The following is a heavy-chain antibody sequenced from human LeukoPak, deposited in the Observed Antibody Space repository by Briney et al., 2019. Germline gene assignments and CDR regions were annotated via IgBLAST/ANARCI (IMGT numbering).Heavy chain of an antibody. CDR2: INWNGGST. CDR3: AREAYYYDSSGYYHFDY. Sequence: GGSLRLSRAASGFTFDDYGMSWVRQAPGKGLEWVSGINWNGGSTGYADSVKGRFTISRDNAKNSLYLQMNSLRAEDTALYYCAREAYYYDSSGYYHFDYWGQGTLVTVSS. CDR1: GFTFDDYG. D-gene: IGHD3-22*01. J-gene: IGHJ4*02. V-gene: IGHV3-20*04.